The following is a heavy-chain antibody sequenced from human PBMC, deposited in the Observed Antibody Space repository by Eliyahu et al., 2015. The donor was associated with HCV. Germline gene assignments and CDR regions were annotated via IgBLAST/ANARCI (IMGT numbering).Heavy chain of an antibody. CDR2: IKTETEGGTT. Sequence: EVQLVESGGGLVKPGGSLRLSCTASGFTFSDAWMSWVRQAPGKGLEWVGRIKTETEGGTTDYVAPVRGRFIISRDDSKNMVHLQMNSLKTEDTGVYYCTTARVGYWGQGTLVTVSS. J-gene: IGHJ4*02. CDR1: GFTFSDAW. CDR3: TTARVGY. V-gene: IGHV3-15*01.